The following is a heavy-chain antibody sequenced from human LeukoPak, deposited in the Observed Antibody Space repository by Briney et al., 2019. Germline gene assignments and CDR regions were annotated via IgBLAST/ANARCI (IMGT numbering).Heavy chain of an antibody. CDR2: ISYDGSDT. J-gene: IGHJ3*02. CDR1: GFTFTTYA. D-gene: IGHD6-19*01. V-gene: IGHV3-30*04. Sequence: EGSLRLSCAVSGFTFTTYAMHWVRQAPGKGLEWVAVISYDGSDTYFADSVKGRFTISRDKSKNTLYLQMNSLRTEDTAVYYCVRDRRRYSSGWEDYAFDIWGQGTMVTVSS. CDR3: VRDRRRYSSGWEDYAFDI.